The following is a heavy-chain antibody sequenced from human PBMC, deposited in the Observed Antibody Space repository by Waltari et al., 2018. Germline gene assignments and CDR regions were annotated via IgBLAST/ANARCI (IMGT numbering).Heavy chain of an antibody. CDR3: AKDSPGDPIDYYYYYMDV. D-gene: IGHD4-17*01. V-gene: IGHV3-23*04. CDR2: IGGSGGIT. Sequence: EVQLVESGGGLVRPGGSLRLSCAASGFTFSTYAMSWVRQAPGRGVGGVSVIGGSGGITNYADSVKGRFTISRDNSKNTLYLQMNSLRAEDTAVYYCAKDSPGDPIDYYYYYMDVWGKGTTVTVSS. J-gene: IGHJ6*03. CDR1: GFTFSTYA.